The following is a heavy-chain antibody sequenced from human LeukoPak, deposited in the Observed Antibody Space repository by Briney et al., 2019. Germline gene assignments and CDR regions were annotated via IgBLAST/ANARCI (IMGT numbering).Heavy chain of an antibody. CDR1: GFTFSSYA. D-gene: IGHD6-13*01. CDR2: ISGSGGST. CDR3: AKDGAAAGYYYYGMDV. Sequence: GGSLRLSCAASGFTFSSYAMSWVRQAPGKGLEWVSAISGSGGSTYYADSVKGRFTISRENSKNTLYLQMNSLRAEDTAVYYCAKDGAAAGYYYYGMDVWGKGTTVTVSS. J-gene: IGHJ6*04. V-gene: IGHV3-23*01.